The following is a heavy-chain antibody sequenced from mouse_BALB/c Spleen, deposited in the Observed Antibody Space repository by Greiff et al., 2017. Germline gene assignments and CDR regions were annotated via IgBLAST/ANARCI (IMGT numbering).Heavy chain of an antibody. CDR3: ARGRDGYDGECDY. Sequence: EVMLVESGGGLVQPGGSRKLSCAASGFTFSSFGMHWVCQAPEKGLEWVAYISSGSSTIYYADTVKGRFTISRDNPKNTLFLQMTSLRSEDTAMYYCARGRDGYDGECDYWGQGTTLTVSS. CDR1: GFTFSSFG. D-gene: IGHD2-2*01. J-gene: IGHJ2*01. V-gene: IGHV5-17*02. CDR2: ISSGSSTI.